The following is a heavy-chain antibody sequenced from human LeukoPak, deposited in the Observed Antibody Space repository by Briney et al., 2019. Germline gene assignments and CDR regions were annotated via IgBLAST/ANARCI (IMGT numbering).Heavy chain of an antibody. D-gene: IGHD2-2*02. Sequence: PSQTLSLTCTVSGGSISSGGYYWSWIRQHPGKGLEWIGYIYYSGSTYYNPSLKSRVTISVDTSKNQFSLKLSSVTAADTAVYYCARRDPYTYNAFDIWGQGTMVTVSS. CDR1: GGSISSGGYY. CDR3: ARRDPYTYNAFDI. J-gene: IGHJ3*02. V-gene: IGHV4-31*03. CDR2: IYYSGST.